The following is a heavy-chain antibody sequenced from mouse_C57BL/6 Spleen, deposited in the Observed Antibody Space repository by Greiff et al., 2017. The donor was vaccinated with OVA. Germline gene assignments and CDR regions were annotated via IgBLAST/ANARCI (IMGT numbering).Heavy chain of an antibody. D-gene: IGHD4-1*01. J-gene: IGHJ2*01. CDR1: GFTFSDYG. CDR2: ISSGSSTI. V-gene: IGHV5-17*01. Sequence: DVHLVESGGGLVKPGGSLKLSCAASGFTFSDYGMHWVRQAPEKGLEWVAYISSGSSTIYYADTVKGRFTISRDNAKNTLFLQMTSLRSEDTAMYYCARTNWDDWFDYWGQGTTLTVSS. CDR3: ARTNWDDWFDY.